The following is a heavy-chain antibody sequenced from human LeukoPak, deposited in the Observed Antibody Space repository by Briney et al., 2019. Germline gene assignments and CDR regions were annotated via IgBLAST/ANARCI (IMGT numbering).Heavy chain of an antibody. D-gene: IGHD6-13*01. V-gene: IGHV3-30*02. CDR2: IRYDGTNE. Sequence: PGGSLRLSCAASGFIFSTYGMHWVRQAPGKGLEWVAFIRYDGTNEYYKDSVKGRFTISRDNSNNILHLQMSSLRVEDTAVYYCAKGDTSTWYNVDYWGQGILVTVSS. J-gene: IGHJ4*02. CDR3: AKGDTSTWYNVDY. CDR1: GFIFSTYG.